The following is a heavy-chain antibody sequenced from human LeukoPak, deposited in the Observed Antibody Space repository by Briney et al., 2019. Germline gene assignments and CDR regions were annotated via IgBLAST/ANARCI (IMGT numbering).Heavy chain of an antibody. CDR1: GGSFSGYY. D-gene: IGHD3-10*01. J-gene: IGHJ4*02. CDR3: ARGSNYYGSGSYYNIAASPFDY. CDR2: INRSGST. V-gene: IGHV4-34*01. Sequence: SETLSLTCAVYGGSFSGYYWSWIRQPPGKGLEWIGEINRSGSTNYNPSLKSRVTISVDTSKNQFSLKLSSVTAADTAVYYCARGSNYYGSGSYYNIAASPFDYWGQGTLVTVSS.